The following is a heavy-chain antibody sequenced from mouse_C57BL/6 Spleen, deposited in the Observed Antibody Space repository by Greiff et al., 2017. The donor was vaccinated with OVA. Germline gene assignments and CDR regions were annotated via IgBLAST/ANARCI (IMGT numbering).Heavy chain of an antibody. V-gene: IGHV3-6*01. CDR3: ARVEGDAYFDV. J-gene: IGHJ1*03. CDR2: ISYDGSN. D-gene: IGHD3-3*01. Sequence: EVKLVESGPGLVKPSQSLSLTCSVTGYSITSGYYWNWIRQFPGNKLEWMGYISYDGSNNYNPSLKNRISITRDTSKNQFFLKLNSVTTEDTATYYCARVEGDAYFDVWGTGTTVTVSS. CDR1: GYSITSGYY.